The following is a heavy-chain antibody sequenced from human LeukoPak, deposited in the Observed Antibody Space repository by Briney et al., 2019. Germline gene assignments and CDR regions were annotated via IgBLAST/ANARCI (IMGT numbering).Heavy chain of an antibody. Sequence: PGGSLRLSCAASGFTFSSYSMNWVRQAPGKGLEWVSSISSSSSYIYYADSVKGRFTISRDNAKNSLYLQMNSLRAEDTAVYYCARLQYYYDSSGPGAFDIWGQGTMVTVSS. CDR2: ISSSSSYI. D-gene: IGHD3-22*01. V-gene: IGHV3-21*01. CDR1: GFTFSSYS. CDR3: ARLQYYYDSSGPGAFDI. J-gene: IGHJ3*02.